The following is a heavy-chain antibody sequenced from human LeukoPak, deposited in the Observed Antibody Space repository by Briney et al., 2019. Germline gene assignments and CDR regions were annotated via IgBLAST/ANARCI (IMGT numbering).Heavy chain of an antibody. Sequence: GSLRLSCVASGFPFSSYWMTWVRQAPGKGLEWVANIKQDGSKKSYVDSVKGRFTISRDNAKNSLYLQMNSLRDEDTAVYYCARDRGEAFDYWGQGTLVTVSS. J-gene: IGHJ4*02. CDR2: IKQDGSKK. CDR3: ARDRGEAFDY. D-gene: IGHD3-16*01. V-gene: IGHV3-7*01. CDR1: GFPFSSYW.